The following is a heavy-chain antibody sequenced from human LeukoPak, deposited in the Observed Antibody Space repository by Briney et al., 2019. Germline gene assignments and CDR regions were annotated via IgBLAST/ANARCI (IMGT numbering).Heavy chain of an antibody. V-gene: IGHV3-21*01. CDR3: ARDGYGDHTTFDY. CDR2: ISSSSSYI. J-gene: IGHJ4*02. CDR1: GFTFSSYS. D-gene: IGHD4-17*01. Sequence: GGSLRLSCAASGFTFSSYSMNWVRQAPGKGLEWVSSISSSSSYIYYADSVKGRFTISRDNAKNSLYLQMNSLRAEDTAVYYCARDGYGDHTTFDYWGQGTLVTVSS.